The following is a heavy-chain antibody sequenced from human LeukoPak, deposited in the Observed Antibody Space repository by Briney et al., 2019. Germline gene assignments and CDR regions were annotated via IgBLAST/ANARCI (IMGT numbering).Heavy chain of an antibody. CDR3: AAVTLRQFYAFDI. D-gene: IGHD5-24*01. J-gene: IGHJ3*02. V-gene: IGHV4-4*02. Sequence: PSETLSLTCAVSGASISSSNWWSWVRQPPGKGLEWIGEIYHSGSTNYNPSLKSRVTISVDKSKNQFSLKLSSVTAADTAVYYCAAVTLRQFYAFDIWGQGTMVTVSS. CDR1: GASISSSNW. CDR2: IYHSGST.